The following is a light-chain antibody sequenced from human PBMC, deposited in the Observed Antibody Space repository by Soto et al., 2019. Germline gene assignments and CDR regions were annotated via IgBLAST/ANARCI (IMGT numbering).Light chain of an antibody. V-gene: IGLV1-40*01. Sequence: QSVLTQPPSVSGAPGQRVTISCTGSSSNIGAGYDVNWYRQLPGTAPKFLIYGDNNRPSGVPDRFSASKSGTSASLAITGLQAEDEANYYCQSYDSSLRSVVFGGGTKLTVL. CDR2: GDN. CDR1: SSNIGAGYD. J-gene: IGLJ2*01. CDR3: QSYDSSLRSVV.